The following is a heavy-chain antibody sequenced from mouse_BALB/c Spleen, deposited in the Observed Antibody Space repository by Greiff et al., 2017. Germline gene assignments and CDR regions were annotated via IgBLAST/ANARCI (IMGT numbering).Heavy chain of an antibody. J-gene: IGHJ1*01. V-gene: IGHV14-3*02. CDR3: ARGDDYDGDWYFDV. CDR1: GFNIKDTY. Sequence: DVQLQESGAELVKPGASVKLSCTASGFNIKDTYMHWVKQRPEQGLEWIGRIDPANGNTKYDPKFQGKATITADTSSNTAYLQLSSLTSEDTAVYYCARGDDYDGDWYFDVWGAGTTVTVSS. CDR2: IDPANGNT. D-gene: IGHD2-4*01.